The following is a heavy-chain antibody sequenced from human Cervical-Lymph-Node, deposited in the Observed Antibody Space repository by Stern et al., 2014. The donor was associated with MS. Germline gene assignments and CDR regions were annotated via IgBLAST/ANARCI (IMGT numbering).Heavy chain of an antibody. CDR3: ARDGRHTDNYGLDV. D-gene: IGHD3-9*01. Sequence: QVQLVQSGAEVKKPGSSVKVYCKASGGTFNVYAINWLRQAPGQGLEWMGGIIPIFGTENYAQKFQGRATITAYESDRTSCRQLSSLRYDDTAVYYCARDGRHTDNYGLDVWGQGTTVTVSS. CDR2: IIPIFGTE. V-gene: IGHV1-69*01. CDR1: GGTFNVYA. J-gene: IGHJ6*02.